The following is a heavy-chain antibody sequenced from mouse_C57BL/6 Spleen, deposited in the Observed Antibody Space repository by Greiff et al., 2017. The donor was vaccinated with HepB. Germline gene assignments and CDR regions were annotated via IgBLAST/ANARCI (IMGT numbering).Heavy chain of an antibody. CDR2: IYPGDGDT. CDR3: AREGFHGRTWFAY. V-gene: IGHV1-80*01. CDR1: GYAFSSYW. J-gene: IGHJ3*01. Sequence: QVQLKQSGAELVKPGASVKISCKASGYAFSSYWMNWVKQRPGKGLEWIGQIYPGDGDTNYNGKFKGKATLTADKSSSTAYMQLSSLTSEDSAVYFCAREGFHGRTWFAYWGQGTLVTVSA.